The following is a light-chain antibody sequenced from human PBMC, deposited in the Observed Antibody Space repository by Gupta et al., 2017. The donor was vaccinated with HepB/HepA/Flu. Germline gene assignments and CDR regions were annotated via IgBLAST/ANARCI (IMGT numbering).Light chain of an antibody. CDR2: GKN. Sequence: SELTQDPAVSVALGQTVRITGQGDSLRSYYASWYQQKPGQAPVLVIYGKNNRRSGIPDRFSGSSSGNTAALTITGAQAEDEADYYCNSRDSSGNHLYVFGTGTKFTVL. J-gene: IGLJ1*01. CDR1: SLRSYY. V-gene: IGLV3-19*01. CDR3: NSRDSSGNHLYV.